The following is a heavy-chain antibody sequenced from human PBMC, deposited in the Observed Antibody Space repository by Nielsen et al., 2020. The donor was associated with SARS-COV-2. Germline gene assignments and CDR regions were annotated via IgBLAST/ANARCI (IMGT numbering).Heavy chain of an antibody. CDR3: AKPPGMITFGGVID. J-gene: IGHJ4*02. D-gene: IGHD3-16*02. Sequence: GESLKISCAASGFTFSSYAMSWVRQAPGKGLEWVSAISGSGGSTYYADSVKGRFTISRDNSKNTLYLQMNSLRAEDTAVYYCAKPPGMITFGGVIDWGQGTLVTVSP. V-gene: IGHV3-23*01. CDR1: GFTFSSYA. CDR2: ISGSGGST.